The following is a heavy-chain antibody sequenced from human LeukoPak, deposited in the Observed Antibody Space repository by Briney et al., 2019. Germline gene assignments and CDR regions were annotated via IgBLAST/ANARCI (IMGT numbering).Heavy chain of an antibody. CDR1: GYTFTGYY. CDR3: ARAGLRGSGYYYMDV. V-gene: IGHV1-2*02. D-gene: IGHD3-10*01. Sequence: ASVKVSCRASGYTFTGYYMHWVRQAPGQGLEWMGWINPNSGGTNYAQKFQGRVTMTRDTSISTAYMELSSLRSEDTAVYYCARAGLRGSGYYYMDVWGKGTTVTVSS. CDR2: INPNSGGT. J-gene: IGHJ6*03.